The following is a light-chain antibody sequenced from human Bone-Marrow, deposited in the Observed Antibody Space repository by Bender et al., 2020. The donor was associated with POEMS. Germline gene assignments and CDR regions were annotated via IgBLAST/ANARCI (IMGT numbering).Light chain of an antibody. V-gene: IGLV2-14*01. CDR2: EDN. Sequence: QSALTQPASVSGSPGQSITISCTGTSSDVGAYNYVSWYQQHPGKAPKLVIYEDNKRPSGVSNRFSGSKSGNTASLTISGLQAEDEADYYCSSYTSRRTWVFGGGTKLTVL. CDR3: SSYTSRRTWV. CDR1: SSDVGAYNY. J-gene: IGLJ2*01.